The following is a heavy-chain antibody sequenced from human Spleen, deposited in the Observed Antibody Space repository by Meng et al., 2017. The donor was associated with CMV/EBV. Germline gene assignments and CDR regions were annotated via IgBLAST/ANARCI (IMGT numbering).Heavy chain of an antibody. J-gene: IGHJ3*02. D-gene: IGHD5-24*01. CDR3: ARGRDGSADAFDI. Sequence: SETLSLTCTVSGGSISSYYWSWIRQPPGKGLEWLGYIYYSGSTNYNPSLKSRVTISVDTSKNQFSLKVSSVTAADTAVYYCARGRDGSADAFDIWGQGTMVTVSS. V-gene: IGHV4-59*01. CDR2: IYYSGST. CDR1: GGSISSYY.